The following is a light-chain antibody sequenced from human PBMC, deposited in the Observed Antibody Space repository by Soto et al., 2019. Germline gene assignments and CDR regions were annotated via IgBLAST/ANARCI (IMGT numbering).Light chain of an antibody. CDR3: MQALQTRT. CDR2: FVS. V-gene: IGKV2-28*01. J-gene: IGKJ1*01. Sequence: IVITQSPLSLSVTPGEPASISCRSSPSLLHSNGYTYLDWYLQKPGQSPQLLIYFVSNRASGVPDRFSGSGSGTDFTLKISGVEPEDVGVYYCMQALQTRTFGQGTKV. CDR1: PSLLHSNGYTY.